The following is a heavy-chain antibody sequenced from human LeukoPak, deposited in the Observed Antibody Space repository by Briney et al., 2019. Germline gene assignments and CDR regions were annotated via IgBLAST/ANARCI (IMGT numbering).Heavy chain of an antibody. CDR2: ISYDGSDK. Sequence: GGSLRLSCVASGFTFSSYGMHWVRQAPGKGLEWVAVISYDGSDKDYADSLKGRFTISRDNAKNSLYLQMNSLRVEDTAVYYCASRIVGTPDYFDYWGQGTLVTVSS. CDR1: GFTFSSYG. D-gene: IGHD1-26*01. V-gene: IGHV3-30*03. CDR3: ASRIVGTPDYFDY. J-gene: IGHJ4*02.